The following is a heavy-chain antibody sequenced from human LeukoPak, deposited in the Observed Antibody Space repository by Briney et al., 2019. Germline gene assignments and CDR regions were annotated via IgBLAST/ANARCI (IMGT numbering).Heavy chain of an antibody. CDR1: GFTFGDYA. CDR2: IRSKAYGGTT. Sequence: GRSLRLSCTASGFTFGDYAMSWVRQARGKGLEWVGFIRSKAYGGTTKYAASVKGRFTISRDDSKSIAYLQMNSLKTEDTAVYYCTRYGGPNYYYYYGMDVWGQGTTVTVSS. J-gene: IGHJ6*02. V-gene: IGHV3-49*04. CDR3: TRYGGPNYYYYYGMDV. D-gene: IGHD4-23*01.